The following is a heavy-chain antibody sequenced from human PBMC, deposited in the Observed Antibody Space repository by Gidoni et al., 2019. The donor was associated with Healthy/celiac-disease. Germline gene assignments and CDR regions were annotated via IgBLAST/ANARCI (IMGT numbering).Heavy chain of an antibody. Sequence: QVQLQESGPGLVKPSQTLSLTCTVSGGSISSGDYYWSWIRQPPGKGLEWIGYIDYSGSTYYNPSLKSRVTISVDTSKNQFSLKLSSVTAADTAVYYCARDLSITMVRGVAFDIWGQGTMVTVSS. D-gene: IGHD3-10*01. CDR2: IDYSGST. CDR1: GGSISSGDYY. J-gene: IGHJ3*02. V-gene: IGHV4-30-4*01. CDR3: ARDLSITMVRGVAFDI.